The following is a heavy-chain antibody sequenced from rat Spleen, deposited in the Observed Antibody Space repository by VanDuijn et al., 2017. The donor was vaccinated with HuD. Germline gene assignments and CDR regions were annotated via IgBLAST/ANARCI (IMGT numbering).Heavy chain of an antibody. J-gene: IGHJ4*01. CDR1: GFTLSDYY. V-gene: IGHV5-29*01. CDR3: TRGGLGHYYVMDA. D-gene: IGHD5-1*01. Sequence: EVQLVESDGGLVQPGRSLKLSCAASGFTLSDYYMAWVCQAPTKGLEWVATISNDGSNTYYRDPVKGRFTISRDNAKSTLYLQMNSLRSEDTATYYCTRGGLGHYYVMDAWGQGASVTVSS. CDR2: ISNDGSNT.